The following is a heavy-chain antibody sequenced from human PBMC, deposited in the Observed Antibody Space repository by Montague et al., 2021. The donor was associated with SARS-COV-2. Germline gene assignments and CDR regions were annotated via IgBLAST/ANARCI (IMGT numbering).Heavy chain of an antibody. D-gene: IGHD1-20*01. CDR1: GRSLSGYY. CDR2: INHSGST. Sequence: SDTLSLTCAVYGRSLSGYYWSWIRQPPGKGLEWIGEINHSGSTNYNPSLKSRVTISLDTSENQFSLKLSSVTAADTAVYYCARGRRRYNWRDETSYYYGMDVWGQGTTVTVSS. J-gene: IGHJ6*02. CDR3: ARGRRRYNWRDETSYYYGMDV. V-gene: IGHV4-34*01.